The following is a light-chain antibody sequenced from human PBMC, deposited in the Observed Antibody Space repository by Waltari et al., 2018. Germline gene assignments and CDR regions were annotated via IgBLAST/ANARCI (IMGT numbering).Light chain of an antibody. CDR2: DFS. J-gene: IGLJ1*01. CDR3: CSHAGSYIV. CDR1: SSDGCGYNY. V-gene: IGLV2-11*01. Sequence: QSALTQPRSVSGSPGQSVAISCTGTSSDGCGYNYVSWYQQHPGKVPKVVIYDFSKRPSGVPDRFSGSKSGNTASLTISGLQADDEADYYCCSHAGSYIVFGAGTKVTVL.